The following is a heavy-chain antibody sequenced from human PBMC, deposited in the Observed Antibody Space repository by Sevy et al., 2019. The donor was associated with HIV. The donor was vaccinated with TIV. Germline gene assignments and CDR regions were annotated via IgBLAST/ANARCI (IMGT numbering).Heavy chain of an antibody. CDR2: ISSSSSTI. CDR3: ARVSSYSSSWYILHDYGMDV. J-gene: IGHJ6*02. CDR1: GFTFSSYS. D-gene: IGHD6-13*01. V-gene: IGHV3-48*02. Sequence: GGSLRLSCAASGFTFSSYSMNWVRQAPGKGLEWVSYISSSSSTIYYADSVKGRFTISRDKAKNSLYLQMNSLRDEDTAVYYCARVSSYSSSWYILHDYGMDVWGQGTTVTVSS.